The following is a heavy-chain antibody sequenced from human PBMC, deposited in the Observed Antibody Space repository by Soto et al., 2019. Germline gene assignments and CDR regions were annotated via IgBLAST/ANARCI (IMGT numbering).Heavy chain of an antibody. CDR1: GGSISSSSDY. Sequence: PSGTLSLTCTVSGGSISSSSDYWGWIRQPPGKGLEWIGSIYYSGSTYYNPSLKSRVTISVDTSKNQFSLKLSSVTAADTAVYYCARCGAFTVTTLGYYYYGMDVWGQGTTVTVSS. CDR2: IYYSGST. D-gene: IGHD4-4*01. CDR3: ARCGAFTVTTLGYYYYGMDV. J-gene: IGHJ6*02. V-gene: IGHV4-39*01.